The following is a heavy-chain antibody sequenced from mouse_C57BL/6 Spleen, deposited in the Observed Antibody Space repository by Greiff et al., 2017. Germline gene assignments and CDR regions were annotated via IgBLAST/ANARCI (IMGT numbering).Heavy chain of an antibody. CDR1: GYTFTSYG. J-gene: IGHJ4*01. CDR3: AREGRTAQATNAMDY. CDR2: IYPRSGNT. Sequence: QVQLKESGAELARPGASVKLSCKASGYTFTSYGISWVKQRTGQGLEWIGEIYPRSGNTYYNEKFKGKATLTADKSSSTAYMELRSLTSEDSAVYFCAREGRTAQATNAMDYWGQGTSVTVSS. V-gene: IGHV1-81*01. D-gene: IGHD3-2*02.